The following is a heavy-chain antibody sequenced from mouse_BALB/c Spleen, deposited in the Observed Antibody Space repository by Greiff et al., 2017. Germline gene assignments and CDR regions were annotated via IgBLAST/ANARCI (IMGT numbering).Heavy chain of an antibody. Sequence: VQGVESGAELAKPGASVKMSCKASGYTFTSYWMHWVKQRPGQGLEWIGYINPSTGYTEYNQKFKDKATLTADKSSSTAYMQLSSLTSEDSAVYYCARDYYGSSYVNYAMDYWGQGTSVTVSS. CDR3: ARDYYGSSYVNYAMDY. D-gene: IGHD1-1*01. J-gene: IGHJ4*01. CDR1: GYTFTSYW. CDR2: INPSTGYT. V-gene: IGHV1-7*01.